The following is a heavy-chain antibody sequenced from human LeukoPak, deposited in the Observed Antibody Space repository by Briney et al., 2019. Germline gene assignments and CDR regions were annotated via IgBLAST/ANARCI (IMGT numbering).Heavy chain of an antibody. Sequence: GGSLRLSFAASGFTFSSYAMRWVRRAPGKGLEYVSGISGSGGSTYYADSVKGRFTISRDNSKNTLYLQMNSLRAEDTAVYYCAKDPISSTAARRFDYWGQGTLVTVSS. J-gene: IGHJ4*02. CDR3: AKDPISSTAARRFDY. V-gene: IGHV3-23*01. D-gene: IGHD6-6*01. CDR2: ISGSGGST. CDR1: GFTFSSYA.